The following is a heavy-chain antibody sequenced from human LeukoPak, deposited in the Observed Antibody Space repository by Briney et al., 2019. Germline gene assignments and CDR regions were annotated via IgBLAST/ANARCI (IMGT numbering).Heavy chain of an antibody. V-gene: IGHV3-48*01. CDR3: ARGGTTVTSRLLFGH. Sequence: PGGSLRLSCAASGFTFSTYSLNWVRQVPGMGLEWVSYISSSSSTIYYAESVKGRFTISRDNAKNLLYLQVNSLRAEDTAVYYCARGGTTVTSRLLFGHRGQGTLVTVSS. J-gene: IGHJ5*02. CDR1: GFTFSTYS. CDR2: ISSSSSTI. D-gene: IGHD4-17*01.